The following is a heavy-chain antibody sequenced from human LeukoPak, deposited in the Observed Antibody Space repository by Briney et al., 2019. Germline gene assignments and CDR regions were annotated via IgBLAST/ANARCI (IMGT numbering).Heavy chain of an antibody. CDR2: ITGGGENK. J-gene: IGHJ4*02. CDR3: ARVQRQLWFGEFDC. D-gene: IGHD3-10*01. Sequence: GGSLRLSCAASGFTFSSYAMTWVRQAPGKGLEWVSTITGGGENKYYADSVKGRFTISRDNSKNTMSLQMNSLRADDTAVYFCARVQRQLWFGEFDCWGQGTLVTVSS. CDR1: GFTFSSYA. V-gene: IGHV3-23*01.